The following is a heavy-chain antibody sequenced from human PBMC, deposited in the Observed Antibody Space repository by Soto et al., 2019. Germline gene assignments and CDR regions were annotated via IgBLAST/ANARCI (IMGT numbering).Heavy chain of an antibody. J-gene: IGHJ6*02. CDR1: GGSISSYY. CDR3: ARKASSSSEGYYGMDV. Sequence: QVQLQESGPGLVKPSETLSLTCTVSGGSISSYYWSWIRQPPGKGLEWIGYIYYSGSTNYNPSLKSRVTISVDTSKNQFSLKLSSVTAADTAVYYCARKASSSSEGYYGMDVLGQGTTVTVSS. V-gene: IGHV4-59*01. CDR2: IYYSGST. D-gene: IGHD6-6*01.